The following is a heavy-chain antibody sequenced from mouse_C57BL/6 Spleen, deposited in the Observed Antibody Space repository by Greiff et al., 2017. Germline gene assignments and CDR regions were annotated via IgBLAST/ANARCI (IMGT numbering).Heavy chain of an antibody. CDR1: GYTFTSYW. J-gene: IGHJ4*01. V-gene: IGHV1-55*01. Sequence: QVQLQQPGAELVKPGASVKMSCKASGYTFTSYWITWVKQRPGQGLEWIGDIYPGSGSTNYNEKFKSKATLTVDTSSSTAYMQLSSLTSEDSAVYYCARRDYSSGYVYYAMDYWGQGTSVTVSS. CDR2: IYPGSGST. CDR3: ARRDYSSGYVYYAMDY. D-gene: IGHD3-2*02.